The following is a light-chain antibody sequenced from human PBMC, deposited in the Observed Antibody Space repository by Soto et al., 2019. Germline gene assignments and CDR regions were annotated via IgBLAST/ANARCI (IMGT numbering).Light chain of an antibody. V-gene: IGKV1-5*03. CDR1: RVIISL. CDR3: QHYNDFSWT. Sequence: TQPPSTLLASEGARATLPSRAVRVIISLLAWYQQKPGKAPNLLIYATSTLETGVSSRFSGSGSGTEFTLTISSLQPDDSATYYCQHYNDFSWTFGQGTKVEIK. J-gene: IGKJ1*01. CDR2: ATS.